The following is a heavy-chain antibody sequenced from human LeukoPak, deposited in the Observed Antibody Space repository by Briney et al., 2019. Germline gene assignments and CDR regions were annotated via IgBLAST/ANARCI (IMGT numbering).Heavy chain of an antibody. CDR3: AKMIRGVNDFDY. D-gene: IGHD3-10*01. J-gene: IGHJ4*02. CDR2: ISGSGGGT. V-gene: IGHV3-23*01. Sequence: PGGSLRLSCAASGFTFSSYGMSWVRQAPGKGLEWVSAISGSGGGTYYADSVKGRFTISRDNSKNMLYLQMNSLRAEDTALYYCAKMIRGVNDFDYWGQRTLVTVSS. CDR1: GFTFSSYG.